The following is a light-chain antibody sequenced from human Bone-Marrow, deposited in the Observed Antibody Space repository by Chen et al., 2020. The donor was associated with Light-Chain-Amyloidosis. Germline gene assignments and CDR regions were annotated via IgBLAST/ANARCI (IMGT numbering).Light chain of an antibody. CDR1: NIGSTS. CDR3: QVWDRSSDRPV. Sequence: SYVLTQPPSVSVAPGLTPTLVCGGNNIGSTSVHWYQQTPGQAPLLVVYDDSDRPSGIPERLSGSNSGNTATLTISRVEAGDEADYYCQVWDRSSDRPVFGGGTKLTVL. CDR2: DDS. J-gene: IGLJ3*02. V-gene: IGLV3-21*02.